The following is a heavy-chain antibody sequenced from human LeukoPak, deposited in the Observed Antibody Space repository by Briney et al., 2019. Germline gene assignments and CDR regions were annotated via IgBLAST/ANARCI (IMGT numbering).Heavy chain of an antibody. CDR2: ISYDESNK. Sequence: GGSLRLSCAASGFTFSSYSMHWVRQAPGKGLEWVAVISYDESNKYYAASVKGRFTISRDNSKNTLYLQMNSLRAEDTAVYYCARAGGMAAAGTEGLDYWGQGTLVTVSS. D-gene: IGHD6-13*01. CDR1: GFTFSSYS. V-gene: IGHV3-30-3*01. J-gene: IGHJ4*02. CDR3: ARAGGMAAAGTEGLDY.